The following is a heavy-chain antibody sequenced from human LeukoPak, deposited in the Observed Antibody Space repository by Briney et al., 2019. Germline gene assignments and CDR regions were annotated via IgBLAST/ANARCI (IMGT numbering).Heavy chain of an antibody. Sequence: PGGSLRLSCAASGFTFSDYYMSWVRQAPGKGLEWVSYISSSGSTIYYADSVKGRFTISRDNAKNSLYLQMNSLRAEDTAVYYCARAAPVRSSGYYLDYFDYWGQGTLVTVSS. CDR3: ARAAPVRSSGYYLDYFDY. CDR1: GFTFSDYY. D-gene: IGHD3-22*01. J-gene: IGHJ4*02. CDR2: ISSSGSTI. V-gene: IGHV3-11*04.